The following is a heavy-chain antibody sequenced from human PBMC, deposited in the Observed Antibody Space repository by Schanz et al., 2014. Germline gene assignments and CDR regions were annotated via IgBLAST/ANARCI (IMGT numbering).Heavy chain of an antibody. V-gene: IGHV1-8*01. CDR3: ARGRRCTGGSCYSWFDL. CDR1: GYTFTSYD. D-gene: IGHD2-15*01. CDR2: LNPDSGNT. J-gene: IGHJ5*02. Sequence: VQLVKSGAEVKRPGASVRVSCKASGYTFTSYDFNWVRQAPGQGLEWMGWLNPDSGNTGYAQKFQGRVTMTRNTSISTAYMELSSLRSDDTAVYYCARGRRCTGGSCYSWFDLWGQGTLVTVSS.